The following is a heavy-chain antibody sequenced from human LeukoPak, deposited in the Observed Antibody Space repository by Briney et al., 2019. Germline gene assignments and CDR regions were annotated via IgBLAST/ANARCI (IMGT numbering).Heavy chain of an antibody. CDR3: ARGVLSGPRRVFDY. V-gene: IGHV4-39*07. Sequence: SETLSLTCTVSGGSISSSNYYWGWIRQPPGKGLEWIGSIFYSGSTYYNPSLKSRVTISGDTSKNQFSLKLSSVTAADTAVYYCARGVLSGPRRVFDYWGQGTLVTVSS. CDR2: IFYSGST. J-gene: IGHJ4*02. CDR1: GGSISSSNYY. D-gene: IGHD5-12*01.